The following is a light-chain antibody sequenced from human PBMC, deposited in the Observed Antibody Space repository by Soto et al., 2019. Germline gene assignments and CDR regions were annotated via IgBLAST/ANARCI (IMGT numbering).Light chain of an antibody. J-gene: IGKJ1*01. V-gene: IGKV3-15*01. Sequence: EIVMTQSPATLSVSPGERATLSCRASQSVSINLAWYQQKPGQAPRLLIYGASNRATGIPARFSGSGSGTEFTLTISSRQSEEFAVYYCQQYNNWPRTFGQGTKVEIK. CDR2: GAS. CDR1: QSVSIN. CDR3: QQYNNWPRT.